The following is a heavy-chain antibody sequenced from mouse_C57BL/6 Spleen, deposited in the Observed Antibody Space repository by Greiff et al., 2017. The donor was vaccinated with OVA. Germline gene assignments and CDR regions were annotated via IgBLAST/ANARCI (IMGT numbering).Heavy chain of an antibody. CDR3: ARSSLYYGSSPWFAY. Sequence: VQLQQSGPELVKPGASVKISCKASGYSFTGYYMNWVKQSPEKSLEWIGEINPSTGGTTYNQKFKAKATLPVDKASRTAYMQLTSLTSEDSAVYYFARSSLYYGSSPWFAYWGQGTLVTVSA. V-gene: IGHV1-42*01. D-gene: IGHD1-1*01. CDR2: INPSTGGT. CDR1: GYSFTGYY. J-gene: IGHJ3*01.